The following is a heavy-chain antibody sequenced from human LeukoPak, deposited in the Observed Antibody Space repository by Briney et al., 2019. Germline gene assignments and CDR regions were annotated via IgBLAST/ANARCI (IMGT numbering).Heavy chain of an antibody. Sequence: SETLSLTCTVAGASVSSGGYFWNWIRQSPGKGLEWIGYIEYSGSTNYDPSFKSRVTISDDTSKNQISLRLTSVNFADTAIYFCARAAGGSRFNYFDYRGQGTLVTVSS. J-gene: IGHJ4*02. CDR2: IEYSGST. CDR3: ARAAGGSRFNYFDY. CDR1: GASVSSGGYF. V-gene: IGHV4-61*08. D-gene: IGHD6-13*01.